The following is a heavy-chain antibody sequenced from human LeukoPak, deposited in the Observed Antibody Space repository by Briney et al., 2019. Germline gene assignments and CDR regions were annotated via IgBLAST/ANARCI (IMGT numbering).Heavy chain of an antibody. J-gene: IGHJ5*02. CDR2: ITSSSSYI. D-gene: IGHD2-15*01. Sequence: GGSLTLSCVPSQFTSTSSSLKSLPPPPGHRLDRVPSITSSSSYIYYADSVKGRFTISRDNAKNSLYLQMNSLRAEDTAVYYCARDDGVAGDRWFDPWGQGTLVTVSS. CDR1: QFTSTSSS. V-gene: IGHV3-21*01. CDR3: ARDDGVAGDRWFDP.